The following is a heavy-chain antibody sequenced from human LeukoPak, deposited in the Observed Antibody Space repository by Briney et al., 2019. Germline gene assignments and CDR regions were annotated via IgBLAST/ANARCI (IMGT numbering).Heavy chain of an antibody. CDR2: IYYSGST. V-gene: IGHV4-31*03. CDR1: GGSISSGDYY. Sequence: SQTLSLTCTVSGGSISSGDYYWSWIRQHPGKGLEWFGYIYYSGSTYYNPSLKSRVTISVDTSKNQFSLNLSSVTAADTAVYYCARVARYSSSWYWFDPWGQGILVTVSS. J-gene: IGHJ5*02. D-gene: IGHD6-13*01. CDR3: ARVARYSSSWYWFDP.